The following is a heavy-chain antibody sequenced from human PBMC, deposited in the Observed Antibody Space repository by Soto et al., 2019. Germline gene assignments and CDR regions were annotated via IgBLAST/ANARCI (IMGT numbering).Heavy chain of an antibody. V-gene: IGHV1-18*01. CDR1: GYIFTSNG. D-gene: IGHD6-13*01. CDR2: ISAYNGNT. CDR3: ARSSTTLPSPYSSSWFAY. J-gene: IGHJ5*01. Sequence: ASVKVSCKASGYIFTSNGISWVRQAPGQGLEWMGWISAYNGNTNYAQKVQGRVTMTTDTSTNTAYMDLRSLRSDDTAVYYCARSSTTLPSPYSSSWFAYCGQETLLTVSS.